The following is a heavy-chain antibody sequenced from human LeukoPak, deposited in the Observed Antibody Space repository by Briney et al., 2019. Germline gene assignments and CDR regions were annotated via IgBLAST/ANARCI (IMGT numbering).Heavy chain of an antibody. V-gene: IGHV3-7*04. Sequence: AGGSLRLSCAVSGFNFSNYWMTWVRQAPGKGLEWVANIQQDGSAKVYVDSVRGRFTISRDNAKNSLFLQMNSLRAEDTAVHYCARGAWIPEYWGQGALVTVSS. CDR1: GFNFSNYW. D-gene: IGHD5-18*01. CDR2: IQQDGSAK. CDR3: ARGAWIPEY. J-gene: IGHJ4*02.